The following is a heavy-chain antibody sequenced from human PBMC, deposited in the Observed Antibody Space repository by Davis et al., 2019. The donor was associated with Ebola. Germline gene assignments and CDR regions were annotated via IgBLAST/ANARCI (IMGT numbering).Heavy chain of an antibody. V-gene: IGHV4-34*01. CDR2: INHSGST. CDR1: GGFFSGYY. D-gene: IGHD2-15*01. J-gene: IGHJ6*04. Sequence: SETLSLTCTVYGGFFSGYYWTWIRQPPGKGLEWIGEINHSGSTNYNPSLKSRVTISIDTSKNQFSLKLSSVTAADTAVYYCARVCRSEGVVVAARGYYYYGMDVWGKGTTVTVSS. CDR3: ARVCRSEGVVVAARGYYYYGMDV.